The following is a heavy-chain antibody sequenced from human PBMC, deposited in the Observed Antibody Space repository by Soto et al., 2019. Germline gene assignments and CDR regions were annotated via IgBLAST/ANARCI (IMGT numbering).Heavy chain of an antibody. J-gene: IGHJ4*02. V-gene: IGHV1-8*01. D-gene: IGHD1-1*01. CDR1: GYTFTSYD. CDR2: MNPNTGNS. CDR3: ARRAETNGWNGFGADKYYFDF. Sequence: DSVKVSCKASGYTFTSYDIYGVRQATGQGLEWMGWMNPNTGNSGYAQKFQGRVTMTSDTSISTAHMELSSLRSEDTAVYYCARRAETNGWNGFGADKYYFDFWGQGTLVTVSS.